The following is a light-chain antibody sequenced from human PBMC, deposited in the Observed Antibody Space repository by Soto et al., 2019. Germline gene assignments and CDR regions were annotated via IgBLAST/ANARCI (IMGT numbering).Light chain of an antibody. Sequence: NFFTQSPGTLSFSPGGKATLSCRGSQSVSTSYLAWYQQKPGQAPRLLIYGASSRATGIPDRFSGSGSGTDFTLTISRLEPEDFAVYYCQQYGSSPKTFGQGTKVDIK. CDR1: QSVSTSY. V-gene: IGKV3-20*01. J-gene: IGKJ1*01. CDR2: GAS. CDR3: QQYGSSPKT.